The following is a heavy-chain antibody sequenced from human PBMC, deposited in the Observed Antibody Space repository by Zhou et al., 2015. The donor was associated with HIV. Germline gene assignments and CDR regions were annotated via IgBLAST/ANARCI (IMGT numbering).Heavy chain of an antibody. Sequence: QVQLVQSGAEVKKPGSSVKVSCKASGGTFSSYAISWVRQAPGQGLEWMGGIIPIFGTANYAQKFQGRVTITADESTSTAYMELSSLRSEDTAVYYCARDLGDYGDYYFGSNYGNNWFDPWGQGTLVTVSS. V-gene: IGHV1-69*01. CDR3: ARDLGDYGDYYFGSNYGNNWFDP. CDR1: GGTFSSYA. D-gene: IGHD4-17*01. J-gene: IGHJ5*02. CDR2: IIPIFGTA.